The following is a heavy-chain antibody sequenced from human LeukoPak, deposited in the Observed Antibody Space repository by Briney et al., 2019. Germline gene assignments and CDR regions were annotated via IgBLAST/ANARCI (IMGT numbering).Heavy chain of an antibody. CDR1: GFTLSSYW. V-gene: IGHV3-7*01. J-gene: IGHJ6*03. CDR3: AVDIVVLVAAWDYMDV. CDR2: VKQDGSEK. D-gene: IGHD2-15*01. Sequence: GGSLRLSCAASGFTLSSYWMSWVRQAPGKVLEWVANVKQDGSEKYYVDSVKGRFTISRDNAKNSLYLQMNSLRAEDTAVYYCAVDIVVLVAAWDYMDVWGKGTTVTVSS.